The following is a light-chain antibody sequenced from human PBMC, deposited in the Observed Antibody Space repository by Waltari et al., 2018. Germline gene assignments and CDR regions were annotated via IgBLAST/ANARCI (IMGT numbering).Light chain of an antibody. V-gene: IGLV2-8*01. CDR2: EVS. CDR1: SRDVGGYNL. J-gene: IGLJ2*01. CDR3: SSYAGRNTL. Sequence: QSALTQPPSASGAPGQSVTIPCTGTSRDVGGYNLVSWYQPHPRQAPKLLLYEVSKRPSGVPDRFSGSKSGNTASLTVSGLQAEDEGDYYCSSYAGRNTLFGGGTKLTVL.